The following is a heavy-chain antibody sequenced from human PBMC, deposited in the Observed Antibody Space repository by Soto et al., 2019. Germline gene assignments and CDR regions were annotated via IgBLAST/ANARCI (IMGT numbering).Heavy chain of an antibody. D-gene: IGHD1-1*01. V-gene: IGHV4-34*01. Sequence: PSETLSLTCAVYGGSFSGYYWSWIRQPPGKGLEWIGEINHSGSTDYNPSLKSRVTISVDTSKNQFSLKLSSVTAADTAVYYCARWRWLQLALDYWGQGTLVTVSS. CDR1: GGSFSGYY. J-gene: IGHJ4*02. CDR2: INHSGST. CDR3: ARWRWLQLALDY.